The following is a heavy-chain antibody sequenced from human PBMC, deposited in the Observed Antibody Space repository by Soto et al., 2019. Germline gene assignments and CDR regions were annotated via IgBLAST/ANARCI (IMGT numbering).Heavy chain of an antibody. CDR2: ISWNSGSI. V-gene: IGHV3-9*01. J-gene: IGHJ4*02. CDR1: GFTFDDYA. D-gene: IGHD6-13*01. CDR3: AKDKGGYSSSWYYFDY. Sequence: GGSLRLSCAASGFTFDDYAMHWVRQAPGKGLEWVSGISWNSGSIGYADSVKGRFTISRDNAKNSLYLQMNSLRAEDTALYYCAKDKGGYSSSWYYFDYWGQGTLVTVSS.